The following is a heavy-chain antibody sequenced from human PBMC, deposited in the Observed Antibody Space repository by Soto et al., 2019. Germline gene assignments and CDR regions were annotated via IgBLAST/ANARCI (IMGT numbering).Heavy chain of an antibody. D-gene: IGHD2-15*01. J-gene: IGHJ6*02. CDR2: IYNSGST. CDR3: ARLEIYCSGGSCYSGPGMDV. V-gene: IGHV4-39*01. CDR1: GGSISSSSYY. Sequence: SETLSLTCTVSGGSISSSSYYWGWIRQPPGKGLEWIGSIYNSGSTYYKPSLKSRVTISVDTSKNQFSLKLSSVTAADTVLYYCARLEIYCSGGSCYSGPGMDVWGQGTTVT.